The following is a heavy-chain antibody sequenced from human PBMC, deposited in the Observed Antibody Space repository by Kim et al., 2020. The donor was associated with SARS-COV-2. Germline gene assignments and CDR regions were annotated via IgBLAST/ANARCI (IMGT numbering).Heavy chain of an antibody. CDR1: GGSISSGDYY. V-gene: IGHV4-30-4*01. CDR3: ARDQGYYDFWSGYYTLVD. J-gene: IGHJ4*02. Sequence: SETLSLTCTVSGGSISSGDYYWSWIRQPPGKGLEWIGYIYYSGSTYYNPSLKSRVTISVDTSKNQFSLKLSSVTAADTAVYYCARDQGYYDFWSGYYTLVDWGQGTLVTVSS. CDR2: IYYSGST. D-gene: IGHD3-3*01.